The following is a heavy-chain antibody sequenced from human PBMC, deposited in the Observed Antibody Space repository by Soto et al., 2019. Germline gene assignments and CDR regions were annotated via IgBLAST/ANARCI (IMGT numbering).Heavy chain of an antibody. CDR1: GGSISSGDYY. D-gene: IGHD6-19*01. J-gene: IGHJ4*02. Sequence: SETLSLTCTVSGGSISSGDYYCSWIRQPPGKGLEWIGYIYYSGSTYYNPSLKSRVTISVDTSKNQFSLKLSSVTAADTAVYYCARLYSSGWYVDYWGQGTLVTVSS. CDR3: ARLYSSGWYVDY. V-gene: IGHV4-30-4*01. CDR2: IYYSGST.